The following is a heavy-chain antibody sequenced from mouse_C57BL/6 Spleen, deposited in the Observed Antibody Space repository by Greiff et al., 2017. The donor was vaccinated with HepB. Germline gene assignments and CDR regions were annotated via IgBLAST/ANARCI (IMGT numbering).Heavy chain of an antibody. V-gene: IGHV1-50*01. Sequence: QVQLQQPGAELVKPGASVKLSCKASGYTFTSYWMQWVKQRPGQGLEWIGEIDPSDSYTNYNQKFKGKATLTVDTSSSTAYMQLSSLTSEDSAVYYCARLDDGYSYAMDYWGQGTSVTVSS. CDR1: GYTFTSYW. CDR2: IDPSDSYT. D-gene: IGHD2-3*01. CDR3: ARLDDGYSYAMDY. J-gene: IGHJ4*01.